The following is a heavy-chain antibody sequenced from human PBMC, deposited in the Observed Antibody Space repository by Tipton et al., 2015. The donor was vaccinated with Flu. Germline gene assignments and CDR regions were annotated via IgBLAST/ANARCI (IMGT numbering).Heavy chain of an antibody. V-gene: IGHV3-30*14. CDR3: ARGDKRGSGYSLYYGMDV. CDR2: ISYDGSNK. Sequence: SLRLSCAASGFTFNNYVMYWVRQAPGKGLEWVAVISYDGSNKYYTDSVKGRFTSSRDNSKNTLYLQMNSLRADDTAVYYCARGDKRGSGYSLYYGMDVWGQGTTVTVSS. CDR1: GFTFNNYV. J-gene: IGHJ6*02. D-gene: IGHD5-12*01.